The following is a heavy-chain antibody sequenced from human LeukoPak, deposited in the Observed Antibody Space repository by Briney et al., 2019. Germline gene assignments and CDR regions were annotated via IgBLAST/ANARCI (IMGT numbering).Heavy chain of an antibody. D-gene: IGHD3-22*01. CDR1: GGSISSGGYY. Sequence: SETLSLTCTDSGGSISSGGYYWSWIRQHPGKGLEWIGYIYYSGSTYYNPSLKSRVTISVDTSKNQFSLKLSSVTAADTAVYYCARENGYDSSGYYMGFDYWGQGTLVTVSS. V-gene: IGHV4-31*03. J-gene: IGHJ4*02. CDR2: IYYSGST. CDR3: ARENGYDSSGYYMGFDY.